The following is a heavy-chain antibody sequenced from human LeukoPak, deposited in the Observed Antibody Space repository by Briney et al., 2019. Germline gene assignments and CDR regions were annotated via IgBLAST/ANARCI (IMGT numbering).Heavy chain of an antibody. V-gene: IGHV1-18*01. D-gene: IGHD4-17*01. CDR1: GYTFTSYG. CDR3: ARDPGYGDYLWFDP. J-gene: IGHJ5*02. CDR2: ISAYNGNT. Sequence: ASVKVSCKASGYTFTSYGISWVRQAPGQGLEWMGWISAYNGNTNYAQKLLGRVTMTTDTSTSTAYMELRSLRSDDTAVYYCARDPGYGDYLWFDPWGQGTLVTVSS.